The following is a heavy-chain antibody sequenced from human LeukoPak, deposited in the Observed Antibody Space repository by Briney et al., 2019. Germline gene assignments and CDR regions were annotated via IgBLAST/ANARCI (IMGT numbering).Heavy chain of an antibody. CDR2: INHSGST. CDR1: GGSFSGYY. V-gene: IGHV4-34*01. D-gene: IGHD6-19*01. Sequence: PSETLSLTCAVYGGSFSGYYWSWLRQPPGKGLEWIGEINHSGSTNYNPSLKSRVTISVDPSKNQFSLKLSSVPAADTAVYYCARAYSSGWSYCFDYWGQGTLVTVSS. J-gene: IGHJ4*02. CDR3: ARAYSSGWSYCFDY.